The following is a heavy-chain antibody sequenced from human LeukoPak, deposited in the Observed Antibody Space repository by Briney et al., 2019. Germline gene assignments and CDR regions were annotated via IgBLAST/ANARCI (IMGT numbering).Heavy chain of an antibody. CDR3: ARGEYDLLGDY. J-gene: IGHJ4*02. CDR2: ISPYNGNT. Sequence: ASVKVSCKASGGTFSSYAISWVRQAPGQGLEWLGWISPYNGNTKYAQKIQGRATMTTDTSTSTAYLELRSLRSDDTAVYYCARGEYDLLGDYWGQGTLVTVSS. D-gene: IGHD3-10*01. V-gene: IGHV1-18*01. CDR1: GGTFSSYA.